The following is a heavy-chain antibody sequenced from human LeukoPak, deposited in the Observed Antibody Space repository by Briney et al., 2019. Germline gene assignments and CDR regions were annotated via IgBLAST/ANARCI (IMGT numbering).Heavy chain of an antibody. CDR1: GYTFTSYA. V-gene: IGHV1-69*06. CDR3: ARGYCSSTSCRYLNWFDP. J-gene: IGHJ5*02. CDR2: IIPIFGTA. D-gene: IGHD2-2*01. Sequence: SVKVSCKASGYTFTSYAISWVRQAPGQGLEWMGGIIPIFGTANYAQKFQGRVTITADKSTSTAYMELSSLRSEDTAVYYCARGYCSSTSCRYLNWFDPWGQGTLVTVSS.